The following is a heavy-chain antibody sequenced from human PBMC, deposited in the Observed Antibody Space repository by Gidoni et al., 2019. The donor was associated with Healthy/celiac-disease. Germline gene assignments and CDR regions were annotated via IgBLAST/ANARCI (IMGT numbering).Heavy chain of an antibody. CDR1: GFTFSSYA. D-gene: IGHD5-12*01. Sequence: LESGGGLVQTGGTLRLSCAASGFTFSSYALSWVGQAPGKGLEWVSAISGSGGSTYYADSVKGRFTISRDNSKNTLYLQMNSLRAEDTAVYYCAKERVSVRWLRDYYYGMDVWGQGTTVTVSS. V-gene: IGHV3-23*01. CDR2: ISGSGGST. J-gene: IGHJ6*02. CDR3: AKERVSVRWLRDYYYGMDV.